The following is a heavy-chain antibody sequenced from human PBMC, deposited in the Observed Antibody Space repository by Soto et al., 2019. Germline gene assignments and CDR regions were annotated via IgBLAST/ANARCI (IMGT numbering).Heavy chain of an antibody. CDR3: ATGGNYNESSALAY. D-gene: IGHD3-22*01. CDR2: IIPIFGTA. CDR1: GDSFTSYA. J-gene: IGHJ4*02. Sequence: QVQLVQSVAEVKKPGSSVKLSCKASGDSFTSYAISWVRQAPGHGLEWMGRIIPIFGTANYAQRVEGRVTITADESTSTANMELSSLRSDDTDVYYCATGGNYNESSALAYWGQGTLVTVSS. V-gene: IGHV1-69*01.